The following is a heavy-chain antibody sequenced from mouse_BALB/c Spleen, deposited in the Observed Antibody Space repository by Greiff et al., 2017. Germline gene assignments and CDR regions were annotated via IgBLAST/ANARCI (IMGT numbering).Heavy chain of an antibody. V-gene: IGHV1-54*01. CDR1: GYAFTNYL. J-gene: IGHJ4*01. Sequence: DQLQQSGAELVRPGTSVKVSCKASGYAFTNYLIEWVKQRPGQGLEWIGVINPGSGGTNYNEKFKGKATLTADKSSSTAYMQLSSLTSDDSAVYFCARVDAMDYWGQGTSVTVSS. CDR3: ARVDAMDY. CDR2: INPGSGGT.